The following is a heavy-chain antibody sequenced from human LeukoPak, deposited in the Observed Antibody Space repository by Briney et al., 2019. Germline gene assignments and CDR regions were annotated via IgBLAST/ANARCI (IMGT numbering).Heavy chain of an antibody. J-gene: IGHJ4*02. CDR3: ARDLWQQMIQGYDY. D-gene: IGHD6-13*01. V-gene: IGHV3-33*01. CDR2: IWNDGSYK. Sequence: GGSLRLSCAASGFTFTTYGMHWVRQAPGKGLEWVAVIWNDGSYKHYADSVKGRFTISRDDSKNTIYLQMNSLRAEDTAVYYCARDLWQQMIQGYDYWGQGTLVTVSS. CDR1: GFTFTTYG.